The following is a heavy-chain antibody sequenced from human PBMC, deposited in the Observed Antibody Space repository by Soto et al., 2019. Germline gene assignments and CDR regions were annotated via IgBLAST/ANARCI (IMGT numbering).Heavy chain of an antibody. D-gene: IGHD3-16*01. Sequence: QVQLVQSGAEVKKPGSSVKVSCKASGGTFSNHAISWVRQAPGQGLEWMGGIVPMFRTSNYAQKFQGRVTTTADKSTNTAYMELSSLTSEDTAVYYCARGDDFDYYYGVDVWGQGTTVTVSS. CDR2: IVPMFRTS. CDR1: GGTFSNHA. J-gene: IGHJ6*02. CDR3: ARGDDFDYYYGVDV. V-gene: IGHV1-69*06.